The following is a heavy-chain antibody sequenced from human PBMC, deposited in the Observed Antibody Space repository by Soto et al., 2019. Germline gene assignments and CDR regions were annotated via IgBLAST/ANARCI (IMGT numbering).Heavy chain of an antibody. CDR3: AKVSSSWYAGFFDI. CDR2: LSDSGGSI. D-gene: IGHD6-13*01. CDR1: GFTFSRHA. Sequence: EVQLLESGGGLVQPGGSLRLSCTASGFTFSRHAMTWVRQAPGKGLEWVSGLSDSGGSIYYADSVKGRFTISRDNSMNTLYLQMNTLRAEDTALYYCAKVSSSWYAGFFDIWGRGTLVTVSS. J-gene: IGHJ4*02. V-gene: IGHV3-23*01.